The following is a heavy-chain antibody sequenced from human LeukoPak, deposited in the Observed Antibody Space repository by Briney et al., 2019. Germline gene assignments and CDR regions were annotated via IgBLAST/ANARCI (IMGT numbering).Heavy chain of an antibody. CDR3: ARSVGAEYYYYYYMDV. Sequence: GGSLRLSCAASGFTYGTFGMSWVRQAPGKGLEWVSGISGSGTNTYYSDSVKGRFTISRDNSKNTLYLQMNSLRAEDTAVYYCARSVGAEYYYYYYMDVWGKGTTVTVSS. CDR1: GFTYGTFG. D-gene: IGHD1-26*01. CDR2: ISGSGTNT. V-gene: IGHV3-23*01. J-gene: IGHJ6*03.